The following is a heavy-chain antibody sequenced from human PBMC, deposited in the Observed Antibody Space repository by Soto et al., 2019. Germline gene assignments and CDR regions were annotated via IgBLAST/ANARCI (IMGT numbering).Heavy chain of an antibody. D-gene: IGHD6-6*01. CDR3: AKHESIAARPFDY. J-gene: IGHJ4*02. Sequence: PSETLSLTCTVSGGSISSSSYYWGWIRQPPGKGLEWIGSIYYSGSTYYNPSLKSRVTISVDTSKNQFSLKLSSVTAADTAVYYCAKHESIAARPFDYWGQGTLVTVSS. V-gene: IGHV4-39*01. CDR1: GGSISSSSYY. CDR2: IYYSGST.